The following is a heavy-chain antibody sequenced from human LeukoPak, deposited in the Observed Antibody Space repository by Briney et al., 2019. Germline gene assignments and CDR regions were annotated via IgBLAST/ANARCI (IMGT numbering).Heavy chain of an antibody. D-gene: IGHD6-13*01. CDR3: ARRNGHSWDVGNWFDP. V-gene: IGHV4-39*01. CDR1: GDSIISSSYY. CDR2: IYYSGIT. J-gene: IGHJ5*02. Sequence: PSETLSLTCSLSGDSIISSSYYWAWIRQPPGMGLEWIGSIYYSGITYYNSSLKSRATVSVDTSRNQFFLHLISVTAADTAVYYCARRNGHSWDVGNWFDPWGQGTLVTVSS.